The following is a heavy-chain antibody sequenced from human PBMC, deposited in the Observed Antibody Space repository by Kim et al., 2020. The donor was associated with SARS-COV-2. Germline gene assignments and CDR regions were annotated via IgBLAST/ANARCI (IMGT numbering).Heavy chain of an antibody. CDR3: ARDATPIKNMIVDYYGMDI. J-gene: IGHJ6*02. V-gene: IGHV3-11*01. Sequence: GGSLRLSCAASGFTFSDYYMSWIRQAPGKGLEWVSYISSSGSTIYYADSVKGRFTISRDNAKNSLYLQMNSLRAEDTAVYYCARDATPIKNMIVDYYGMDIWGPGTTVTVSS. CDR1: GFTFSDYY. CDR2: ISSSGSTI. D-gene: IGHD3-22*01.